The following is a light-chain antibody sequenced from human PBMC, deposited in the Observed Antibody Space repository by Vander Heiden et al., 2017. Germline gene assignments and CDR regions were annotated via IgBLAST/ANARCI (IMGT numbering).Light chain of an antibody. J-gene: IGKJ3*01. V-gene: IGKV3-11*01. CDR2: DAS. Sequence: EFVLTQSPATLSLSPGEGATLSCRASQSISSYLAWYQQRPGQSPRLLIYDASNRATGIAARFSGSGSGTDFTLTISSLEPEDFAVYYCQQYSNWPPIFTFGPGTKVDIK. CDR1: QSISSY. CDR3: QQYSNWPPIFT.